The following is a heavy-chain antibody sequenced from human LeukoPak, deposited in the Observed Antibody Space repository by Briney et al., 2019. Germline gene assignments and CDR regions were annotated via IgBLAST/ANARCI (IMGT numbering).Heavy chain of an antibody. CDR1: GGTFSSYA. V-gene: IGHV1-69*13. CDR2: IIPIFGTA. CDR3: ARLLTANDAFDI. J-gene: IGHJ3*02. D-gene: IGHD1-14*01. Sequence: ASVKVSCKASGGTFSSYAISWVRQAPGQGLEWMGGIIPIFGTANYAQKFQGRVTITADESTSTAYMELSSLRSDDTAVYYCARLLTANDAFDIWGQRTMVTVSS.